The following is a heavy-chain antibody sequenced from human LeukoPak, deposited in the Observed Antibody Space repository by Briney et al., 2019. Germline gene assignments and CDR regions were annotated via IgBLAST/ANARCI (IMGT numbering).Heavy chain of an antibody. D-gene: IGHD2-15*01. J-gene: IGHJ6*02. V-gene: IGHV3-21*01. CDR3: ARDSGYCSGGSCSYYGMDV. CDR1: GFTVSSNY. Sequence: PGGSLRLSCAASGFTVSSNYMSWVRQAPGKGLEWVSSITTGTSYRYYADSLKGRFTISRDNAKTSLYLQMNSLRAEDTAVYYCARDSGYCSGGSCSYYGMDVWGQGTTVTVSS. CDR2: ITTGTSYR.